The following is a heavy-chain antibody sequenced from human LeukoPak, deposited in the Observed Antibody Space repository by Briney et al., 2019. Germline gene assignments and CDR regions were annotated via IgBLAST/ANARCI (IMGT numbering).Heavy chain of an antibody. CDR2: ITWNSGSI. V-gene: IGHV3-9*01. D-gene: IGHD3-16*02. CDR3: AKAAPGLSGLFDY. CDR1: GLTFYDYA. J-gene: IGHJ4*02. Sequence: PGGSLRLSCAASGLTFYDYAMHWVRQAPGKGLEWVSGITWNSGSIAYADSVKGRFTISRDNARNSLYLQMNSLRAEDTALYYCAKAAPGLSGLFDYWGQGTLVPVSS.